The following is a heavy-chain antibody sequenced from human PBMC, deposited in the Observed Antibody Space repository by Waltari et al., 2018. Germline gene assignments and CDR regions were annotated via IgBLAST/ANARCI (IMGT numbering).Heavy chain of an antibody. CDR1: GGHISSYY. CDR3: ASRLRGSYLY. J-gene: IGHJ4*02. V-gene: IGHV4-59*01. Sequence: QVQRQESGPGLVKPSATLSLTRTVSGGHISSYYWSWIRQPPGKGREWIEYIAYSGSTAYNPHRKSRVTIYVDTSKNQCSLKLSSVTAADTAVYYGASRLRGSYLYWGQGTLVTVSS. CDR2: IAYSGST. D-gene: IGHD1-26*01.